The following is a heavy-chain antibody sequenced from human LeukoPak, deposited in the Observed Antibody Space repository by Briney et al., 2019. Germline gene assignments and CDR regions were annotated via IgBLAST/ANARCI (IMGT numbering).Heavy chain of an antibody. CDR1: GFTFSSYA. CDR2: ISYDGSNK. J-gene: IGHJ4*02. D-gene: IGHD1-26*01. Sequence: GRSLRLSCAASGFTFSSYAMPWVRQAPGKGLEWVAVISYDGSNKYYADSVKGRFTISRDNSKNTLYLQMNSLRAEDTAVYYCAKDGGSYTPFDYWGQGTLVTVSS. CDR3: AKDGGSYTPFDY. V-gene: IGHV3-30*04.